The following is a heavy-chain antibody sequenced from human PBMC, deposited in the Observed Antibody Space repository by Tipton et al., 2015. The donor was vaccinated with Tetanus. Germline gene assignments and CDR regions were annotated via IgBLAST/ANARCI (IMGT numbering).Heavy chain of an antibody. D-gene: IGHD3-10*01. V-gene: IGHV4-39*02. Sequence: TLSLTCIVSGGSLRSSDYYGAWVRQSPVKGLEWIGSVSYSGRTYYNPSLKSRLNLSVDTSKKDFSVRLRSVTAADTAVYYCARWGDASGSTNLYAFDIWGQGTMVSVSS. J-gene: IGHJ3*02. CDR1: GGSLRSSDYY. CDR3: ARWGDASGSTNLYAFDI. CDR2: VSYSGRT.